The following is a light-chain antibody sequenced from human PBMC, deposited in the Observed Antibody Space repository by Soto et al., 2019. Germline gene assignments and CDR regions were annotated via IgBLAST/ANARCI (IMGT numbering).Light chain of an antibody. J-gene: IGKJ4*01. CDR2: DAS. CDR1: HDISNY. V-gene: IGKV1-33*01. CDR3: QQYANLPLT. Sequence: DIQMTQSPSSLSASVGDRVTITCQASHDISNYLNWYQQRPGKAPKLLIYDASNLETGVPSRSSGSGSGTDFTFTISTLQPEDIASYYCQQYANLPLTFGGGTRVEIK.